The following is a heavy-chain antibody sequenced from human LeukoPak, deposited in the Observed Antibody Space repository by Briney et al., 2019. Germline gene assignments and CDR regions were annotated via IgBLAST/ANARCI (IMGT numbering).Heavy chain of an antibody. CDR3: ARVGVTDISGYYYGDHRWVFDY. J-gene: IGHJ4*02. CDR2: ISAYNGNT. V-gene: IGHV1-18*01. Sequence: ASVKVSCKASGGTLSSYTITWVRQAPGQGLEWMGWISAYNGNTNYAQKLQGRVTMTTDTSTSTAYMELRSLRSDDTAVYYCARVGVTDISGYYYGDHRWVFDYWGQGTLVTVSS. D-gene: IGHD3-22*01. CDR1: GGTLSSYT.